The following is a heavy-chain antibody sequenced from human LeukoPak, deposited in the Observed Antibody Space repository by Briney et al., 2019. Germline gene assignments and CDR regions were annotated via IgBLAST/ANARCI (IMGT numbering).Heavy chain of an antibody. Sequence: SETLSLTCTVSGGSISGSYWSWIRQPAGKGLEWIGRIYTSGSTNYNPSLKSRVTMSVDTSKNQFSLKLSSVTAADTAVYYCASGGQLTSDAFDIWGQGTMVTVSS. CDR2: IYTSGST. CDR3: ASGGQLTSDAFDI. D-gene: IGHD2-2*01. CDR1: GGSISGSY. V-gene: IGHV4-4*07. J-gene: IGHJ3*02.